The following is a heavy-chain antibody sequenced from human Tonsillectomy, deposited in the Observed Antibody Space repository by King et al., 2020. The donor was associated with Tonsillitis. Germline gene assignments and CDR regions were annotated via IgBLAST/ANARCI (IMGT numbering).Heavy chain of an antibody. CDR2: MNPNSGNT. J-gene: IGHJ5*02. V-gene: IGHV1-8*01. CDR3: AVGSSGWYWFDP. Sequence: VQLVESGAEVKKPGASVKVSCKASGYTFTSYDINWVRQATGQGLEWMVWMNPNSGNTGYAQKFQGRVTMTRNTSISTAYMELSSLRSEDTAVYYCAVGSSGWYWFDPWGQGTLVTVSS. CDR1: GYTFTSYD. D-gene: IGHD6-19*01.